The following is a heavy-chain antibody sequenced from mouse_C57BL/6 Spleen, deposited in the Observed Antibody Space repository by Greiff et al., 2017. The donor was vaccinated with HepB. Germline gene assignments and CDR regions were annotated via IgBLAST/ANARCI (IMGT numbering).Heavy chain of an antibody. CDR3: AFITTVVATGFDY. V-gene: IGHV14-3*01. J-gene: IGHJ2*01. Sequence: EVQLQQSVAELVRPGASVKLSCTASGFNIKNTYMHWVKQRPEQGLEWIGRIDPANGNTKYAPKFQGKATITADTSSNTAYLQLSSLTSEDTAIYYCAFITTVVATGFDYWGQGTTLTVSS. CDR1: GFNIKNTY. CDR2: IDPANGNT. D-gene: IGHD1-1*01.